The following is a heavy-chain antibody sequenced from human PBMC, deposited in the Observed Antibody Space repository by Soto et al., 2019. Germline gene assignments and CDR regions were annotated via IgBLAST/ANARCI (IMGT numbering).Heavy chain of an antibody. CDR2: ISTSSSYT. V-gene: IGHV3-11*05. CDR1: GFTFSDHY. J-gene: IGHJ4*02. CDR3: ARLRLTGYFDY. Sequence: QVQLVESGGDLVKPGGSLRLSCVASGFTFSDHYMTWIRQAPGKGLEWLSYISTSSSYTNYADSVKGRVTISRDNAMNSLYLQMNSLRAEDTAVYYCARLRLTGYFDYWGQGTLVTVSS.